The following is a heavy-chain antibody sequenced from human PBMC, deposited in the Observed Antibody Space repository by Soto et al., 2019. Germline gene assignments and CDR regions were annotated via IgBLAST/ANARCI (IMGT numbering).Heavy chain of an antibody. Sequence: QVQLVESGGGVVQPGRSLRLSCAASGFTFSSYGMHWVRQAPGKGLEWVAVISYDGSNKYYADSVKGRFTISRDNSKNTLYLQMNSLRAEDTAVYYCAKDIAVAGHRDEDYCGQGTLVTVSS. D-gene: IGHD6-19*01. V-gene: IGHV3-30*18. CDR1: GFTFSSYG. CDR3: AKDIAVAGHRDEDY. J-gene: IGHJ4*02. CDR2: ISYDGSNK.